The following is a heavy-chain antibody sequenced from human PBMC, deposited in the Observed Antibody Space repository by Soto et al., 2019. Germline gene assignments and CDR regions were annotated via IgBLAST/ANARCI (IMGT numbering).Heavy chain of an antibody. J-gene: IGHJ3*02. Sequence: GWSLRLSCAASGFTFSSYGMHWVRHAPGKGLEWVAVIWYDGSNKYYADSVKGRFTISRDNSKNTLYLQMNSLRAEDTAVYYCARERDSSGYYHHDAFAIWGQGKMVTISS. CDR2: IWYDGSNK. CDR3: ARERDSSGYYHHDAFAI. V-gene: IGHV3-33*01. D-gene: IGHD3-22*01. CDR1: GFTFSSYG.